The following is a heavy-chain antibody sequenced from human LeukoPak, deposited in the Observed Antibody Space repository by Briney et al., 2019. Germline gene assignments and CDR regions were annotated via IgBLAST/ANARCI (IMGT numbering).Heavy chain of an antibody. CDR3: ARRYCNTCPTGHAFDL. CDR2: LYSGGNT. Sequence: GGSLRLSCAASGFTFSTYSINWVRQAPGKGLEWVSVLYSGGNTHYTDSVNGRFTISRDNSKNTLYLQMNSLRAEDTAVYYCARRYCNTCPTGHAFDLWGQGTMVTVSS. V-gene: IGHV3-53*01. D-gene: IGHD2-15*01. J-gene: IGHJ3*01. CDR1: GFTFSTYS.